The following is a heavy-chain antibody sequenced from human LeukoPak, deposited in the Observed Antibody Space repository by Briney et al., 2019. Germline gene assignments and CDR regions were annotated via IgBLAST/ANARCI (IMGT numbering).Heavy chain of an antibody. V-gene: IGHV3-23*01. CDR1: GFTFSSYA. CDR2: ISGNGGST. CDR3: AKDISEAGDYFDY. D-gene: IGHD3-10*01. J-gene: IGHJ4*02. Sequence: GGSLRLSCAASGFTFSSYAMSWVRQAPGKGLEWVAAISGNGGSTYYADSVKGRFTISRDNSKNTLSLQMNSLRAEDTAVYYCAKDISEAGDYFDYWGQGTLVTVSS.